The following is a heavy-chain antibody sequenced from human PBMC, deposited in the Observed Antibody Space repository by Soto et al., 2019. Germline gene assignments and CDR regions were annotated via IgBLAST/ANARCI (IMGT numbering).Heavy chain of an antibody. CDR2: ISGSGDST. J-gene: IGHJ4*02. D-gene: IGHD6-19*01. Sequence: EVQLLESGGGLVQPGGSLRLSCAASGFTFSSYAMNWVRQAPGKGLEWVSVISGSGDSTYYADSVKGRFTISRDNSKNTLYLQMKSLRAEDTAVYYCARRSSGWYFDYWGQGTLATVSS. V-gene: IGHV3-23*01. CDR1: GFTFSSYA. CDR3: ARRSSGWYFDY.